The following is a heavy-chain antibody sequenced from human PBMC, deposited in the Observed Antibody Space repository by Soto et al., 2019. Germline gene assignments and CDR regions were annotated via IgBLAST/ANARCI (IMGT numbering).Heavy chain of an antibody. D-gene: IGHD1-1*01. CDR2: IYSGGST. CDR3: ASPGGGHYYSGMDV. V-gene: IGHV3-53*01. Sequence: PGGSLRLSCAASGFTVSSNYMSWVRQAPGKGLEWVSVIYSGGSTYYADSVKGRFTISRDNSKNTLYLQMNSPRAEDTAVYYCASPGGGHYYSGMDVWGQGTTVTVS. J-gene: IGHJ6*02. CDR1: GFTVSSNY.